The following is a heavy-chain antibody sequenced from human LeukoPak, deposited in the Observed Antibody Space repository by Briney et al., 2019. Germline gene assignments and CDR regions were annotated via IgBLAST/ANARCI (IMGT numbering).Heavy chain of an antibody. CDR1: GFTFSSYW. D-gene: IGHD5-12*01. J-gene: IGHJ4*02. V-gene: IGHV3-7*01. CDR3: ARHSGYGEIDY. Sequence: GGSLRLSCAASGFTFSSYWMSWVRQAPGKGLEWVANIKQDGSEKYYVDSVKGRFAISRDNAKNSLYLQMNSLRAEDTAVYYCARHSGYGEIDYWGQGTLVTVSS. CDR2: IKQDGSEK.